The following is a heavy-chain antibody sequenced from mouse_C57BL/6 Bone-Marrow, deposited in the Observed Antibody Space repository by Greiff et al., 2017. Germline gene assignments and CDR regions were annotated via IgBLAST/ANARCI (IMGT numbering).Heavy chain of an antibody. CDR3: ARYYGSRAWFAY. J-gene: IGHJ3*01. V-gene: IGHV1-64*01. Sequence: QVQLQQSGAELVKPGASVKLSCKASGYTFTEYCMHWVKQRPGQGLEWIGLFHPNSGSTKYNEKFKGKATLTVAKSSSTDYMQLSSLTSEDSAVYYCARYYGSRAWFAYWGQGTLVTVSA. CDR2: FHPNSGST. CDR1: GYTFTEYC. D-gene: IGHD1-1*01.